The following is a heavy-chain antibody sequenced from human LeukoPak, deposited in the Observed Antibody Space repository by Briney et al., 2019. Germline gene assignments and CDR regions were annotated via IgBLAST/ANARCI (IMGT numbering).Heavy chain of an antibody. CDR1: GFTFSSYS. CDR3: AREGIPSIAARLDWFDP. Sequence: GGSLRLSCAASGFTFSSYSMNWVRQAPGKGLEWVSSISSSSSNIYYADSVKGRFTISRDNAKNSLYLQMNSLRAEDTAVYYCAREGIPSIAARLDWFDPWGQGTLVTVSS. V-gene: IGHV3-21*01. D-gene: IGHD6-6*01. J-gene: IGHJ5*02. CDR2: ISSSSSNI.